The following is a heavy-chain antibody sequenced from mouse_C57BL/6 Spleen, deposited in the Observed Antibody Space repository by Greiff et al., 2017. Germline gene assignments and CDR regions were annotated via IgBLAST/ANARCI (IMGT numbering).Heavy chain of an antibody. V-gene: IGHV14-4*01. J-gene: IGHJ3*01. CDR3: TTGDSADWFAY. D-gene: IGHD3-3*01. CDR2: IDPENGDT. Sequence: VQLQQSGAELVRPGASVKLSCTASGFNIKDDYMHWVKQRPEQGLEWIGWIDPENGDTEYASKFQGKATITADTSSNTAYLQLSSLTSEDTAVYYYTTGDSADWFAYWGQGTLVTVSA. CDR1: GFNIKDDY.